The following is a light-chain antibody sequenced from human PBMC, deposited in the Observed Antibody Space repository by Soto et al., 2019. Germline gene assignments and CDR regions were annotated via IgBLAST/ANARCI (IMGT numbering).Light chain of an antibody. CDR2: HTS. V-gene: IGLV7-46*01. CDR3: LLAYGGGRVV. Sequence: QTVVTQEPSLTVSPGGTVTLTCGSSTGAVTSDHCPYWFQQRPGQAPKTLIYHTSNKLSWTPARFSGSLLGGTAALTLSGAQPEDEAEYYCLLAYGGGRVVFGGGTKLTVL. J-gene: IGLJ2*01. CDR1: TGAVTSDHC.